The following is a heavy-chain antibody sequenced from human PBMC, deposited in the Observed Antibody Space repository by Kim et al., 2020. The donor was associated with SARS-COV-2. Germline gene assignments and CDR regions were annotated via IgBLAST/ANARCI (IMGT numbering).Heavy chain of an antibody. CDR2: ISAYNGNT. CDR1: GYTFTSYG. D-gene: IGHD6-13*01. J-gene: IGHJ3*02. Sequence: ASVKVSCKASGYTFTSYGISWVRQAPGQGLEWMGWISAYNGNTNYAQNLQVRVTMTTDTSTSTAYMELRSLRSDDTAVYYCARAHSSSWYDGAFDIWGQGTTVTVSS. CDR3: ARAHSSSWYDGAFDI. V-gene: IGHV1-18*01.